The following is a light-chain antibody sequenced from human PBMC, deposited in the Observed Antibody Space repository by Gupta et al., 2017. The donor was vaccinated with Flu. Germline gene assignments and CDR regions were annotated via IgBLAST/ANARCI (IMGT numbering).Light chain of an antibody. CDR2: STN. J-gene: IGLJ3*02. Sequence: QTVVPQEPSFSVSPGGTVTLTSGLSSGSVSTSYYPSWYQQTPGQAPRTLIYSTNTRSSGVPDRFSGSILGNKAALTITGAQADDESDYYCVLYMGSGIWVFGGGTKLTVL. CDR3: VLYMGSGIWV. CDR1: SGSVSTSYY. V-gene: IGLV8-61*01.